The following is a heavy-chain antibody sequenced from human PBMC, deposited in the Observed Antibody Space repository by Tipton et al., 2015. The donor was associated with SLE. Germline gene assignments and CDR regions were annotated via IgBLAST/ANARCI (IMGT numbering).Heavy chain of an antibody. D-gene: IGHD6-6*01. CDR3: ARDTRSSRYFQH. Sequence: TLSLTCTVSGGSISSYYWSWIRQPAGKGLEWIGYIYTSGTTSYNPSLKSRVTISVDTSKNQFSLRLSSVTAADTAVYSCARDTRSSRYFQHWGQGILVTVSS. V-gene: IGHV4-4*09. CDR2: IYTSGTT. J-gene: IGHJ1*01. CDR1: GGSISSYY.